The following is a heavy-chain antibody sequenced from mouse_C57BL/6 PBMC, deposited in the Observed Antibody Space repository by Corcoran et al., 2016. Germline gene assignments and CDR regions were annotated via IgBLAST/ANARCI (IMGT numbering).Heavy chain of an antibody. V-gene: IGHV1-26*01. Sequence: EVQLQQSGPELVKSGSSVKISCKASGYTFTDYYMNWVKQSHGKSLEWIGDINPNNGGTSYNQKFKGKATLTVDKSSSTAYMELRSLTSEDSAVDYCARRYYWYFDGWGTGTTVTVSS. CDR3: ARRYYWYFDG. CDR1: GYTFTDYY. J-gene: IGHJ1*03. CDR2: INPNNGGT.